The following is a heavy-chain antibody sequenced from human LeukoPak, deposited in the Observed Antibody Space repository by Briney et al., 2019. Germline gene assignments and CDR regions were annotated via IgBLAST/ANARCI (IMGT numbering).Heavy chain of an antibody. CDR3: ARDPWGSQSY. Sequence: RGSLRLSCVASGFTFSSYWMHWVRQAPGKGLVWVSRIKSDGSSTSYAGFVKGRFTISRDNAKNSLYLQMNSLRAEDTAVYYCARDPWGSQSYWGQGTLVTVSS. V-gene: IGHV3-74*01. J-gene: IGHJ4*02. CDR1: GFTFSSYW. D-gene: IGHD7-27*01. CDR2: IKSDGSST.